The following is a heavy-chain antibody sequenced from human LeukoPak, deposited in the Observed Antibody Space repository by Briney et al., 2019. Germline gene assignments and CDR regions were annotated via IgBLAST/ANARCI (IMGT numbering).Heavy chain of an antibody. J-gene: IGHJ4*02. D-gene: IGHD6-19*01. Sequence: PGGSLRLSCAASGFTFSSYAMTWVRQAPGKGLEWVSPISSSSGSTYSADSVKGRFTISRDNSKNTLYLQMNSLRAEDTALYYCAKVGIWGSSGWYLDYWGQGTLVTVSS. CDR1: GFTFSSYA. V-gene: IGHV3-23*01. CDR3: AKVGIWGSSGWYLDY. CDR2: ISSSSGST.